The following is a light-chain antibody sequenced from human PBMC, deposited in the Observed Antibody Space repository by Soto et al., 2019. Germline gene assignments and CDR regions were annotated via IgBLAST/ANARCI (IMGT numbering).Light chain of an antibody. CDR1: QSVDIW. CDR3: QHYSGHSPST. J-gene: IGKJ1*01. CDR2: KVS. Sequence: DIQMTQSPSTLSASIGDRVTITCRASQSVDIWLAWFQQKPGKAPKVMIYKVSTLASGVPSRFSGSGSGTEFTLTISSLQPDDFATYYCQHYSGHSPSTFGQGTKVEIK. V-gene: IGKV1-5*03.